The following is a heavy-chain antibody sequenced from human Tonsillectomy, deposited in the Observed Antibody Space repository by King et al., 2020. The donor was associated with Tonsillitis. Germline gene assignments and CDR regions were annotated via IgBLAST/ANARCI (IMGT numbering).Heavy chain of an antibody. D-gene: IGHD1-26*01. CDR2: IYYSGST. CDR3: ARGGWSRKYYFDY. V-gene: IGHV4-59*01. CDR1: VGSISSYY. J-gene: IGHJ4*02. Sequence: VQLQESGPGLVKPSETLSLTCTVSVGSISSYYWSWIRQPPGKGLEWIGYIYYSGSTNYNPSLKSRVTISVDTSKNQFSLKLSSVTAADTAVYYCARGGWSRKYYFDYWGQGTLVTVSS.